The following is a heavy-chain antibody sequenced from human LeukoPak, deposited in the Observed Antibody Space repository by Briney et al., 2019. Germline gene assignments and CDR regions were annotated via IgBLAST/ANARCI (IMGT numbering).Heavy chain of an antibody. CDR1: GFTFSNLW. CDR2: IKQDGSEK. J-gene: IGHJ4*02. V-gene: IGHV3-7*03. CDR3: ATSTAAAGRD. D-gene: IGHD6-13*01. Sequence: GGSLRLSCAASGFTFSNLWMSWVRQAPGKGLKWVANIKQDGSEKYYVDSVKGRFTISRDNAQNSLYLQMNSLRAEDTAIYYCATSTAAAGRDGGKGIWVTVSS.